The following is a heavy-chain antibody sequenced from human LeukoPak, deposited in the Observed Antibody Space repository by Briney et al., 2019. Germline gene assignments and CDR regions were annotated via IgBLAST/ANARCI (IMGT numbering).Heavy chain of an antibody. CDR1: GFTFSSYG. CDR2: ISYDGSNK. Sequence: TGRSLRLPCAASGFTFSSYGMHWVRQAPGKGLGWVAVISYDGSNKYYADSVKGRFTISRDNSKNTLYLQMNSLRAEDTAVYYCAKEGDILTGYYPPGYFDYWGQGTLVTVSS. J-gene: IGHJ4*02. D-gene: IGHD3-9*01. V-gene: IGHV3-30*18. CDR3: AKEGDILTGYYPPGYFDY.